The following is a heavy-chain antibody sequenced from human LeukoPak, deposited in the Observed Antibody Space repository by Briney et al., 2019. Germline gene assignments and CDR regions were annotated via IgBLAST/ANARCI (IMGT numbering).Heavy chain of an antibody. CDR1: SGSMSSSSYY. CDR3: AGHFIGYYDSSGYVQH. Sequence: SETLSLTCTVSSGSMSSSSYYWGWIRQPPGKGLEWIGTIYYSGSTNYNPSLRSRVTISIDTSKKQYSLKLASVTAADTAVYYCAGHFIGYYDSSGYVQHWGQGTLVTVSS. D-gene: IGHD3-22*01. V-gene: IGHV4-39*01. J-gene: IGHJ1*01. CDR2: IYYSGST.